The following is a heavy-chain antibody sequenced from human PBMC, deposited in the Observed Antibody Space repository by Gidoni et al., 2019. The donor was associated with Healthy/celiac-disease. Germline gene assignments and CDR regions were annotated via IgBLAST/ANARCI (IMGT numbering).Heavy chain of an antibody. CDR2: INSDGSST. CDR3: ARGNYDSSGPISGWFDP. CDR1: GFTFSIYW. V-gene: IGHV3-74*03. Sequence: EVQLVESGGGLVQPGGSLRLSCPASGFTFSIYWMHWVRQAPGKGLVWVSRINSDGSSTKYADSVKGRITISRDNAKNTLYLQMNSLRAEDTAVYYCARGNYDSSGPISGWFDPWGQGTLVTVSS. J-gene: IGHJ5*02. D-gene: IGHD3-22*01.